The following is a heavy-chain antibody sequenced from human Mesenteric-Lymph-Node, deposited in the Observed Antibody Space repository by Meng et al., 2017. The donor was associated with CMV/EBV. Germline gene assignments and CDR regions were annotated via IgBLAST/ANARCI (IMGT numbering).Heavy chain of an antibody. Sequence: GESLKISCAASGFTLSRYWMHWVRQAPGKGLEWVSYLSGSSYTVYYADSVKGRFTISRDNVKNSLYLQMNSLRAEDTAVYYCARDPSYSSSSDVWGQGTTVTVSS. D-gene: IGHD6-13*01. CDR1: GFTLSRYW. CDR3: ARDPSYSSSSDV. CDR2: LSGSSYTV. J-gene: IGHJ6*02. V-gene: IGHV3-48*04.